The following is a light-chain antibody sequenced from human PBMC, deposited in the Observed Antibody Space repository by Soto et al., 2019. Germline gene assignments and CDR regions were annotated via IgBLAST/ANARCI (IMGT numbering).Light chain of an antibody. Sequence: LTQPASVSGSPGQSITISCTGTRSDVGGYNYVSWYQHHPGKVPRLLIYEVTNRPAEVSNRFSGSKSGITASLTISGLQSEDEADYYCSSYTSGSTVIFGGGTKVTVL. CDR1: RSDVGGYNY. V-gene: IGLV2-14*01. CDR2: EVT. J-gene: IGLJ2*01. CDR3: SSYTSGSTVI.